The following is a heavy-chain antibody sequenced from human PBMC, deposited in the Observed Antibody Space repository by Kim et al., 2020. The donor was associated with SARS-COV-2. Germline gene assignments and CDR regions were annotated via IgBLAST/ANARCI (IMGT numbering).Heavy chain of an antibody. CDR2: IDPSDSYT. J-gene: IGHJ6*02. CDR3: ARHIFRGLYYYYGMDV. D-gene: IGHD2-21*01. CDR1: GYSFTSYW. V-gene: IGHV5-10-1*01. Sequence: GESLKISCKGSGYSFTSYWISWVRQMPGKGLEWMGRIDPSDSYTNYSPSFQGHVTISADKSISTAYLQWSSLKASDTAMYYCARHIFRGLYYYYGMDVWGQGTTVTVSS.